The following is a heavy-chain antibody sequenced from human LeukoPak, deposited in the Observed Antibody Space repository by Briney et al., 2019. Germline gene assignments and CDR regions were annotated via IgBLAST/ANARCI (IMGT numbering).Heavy chain of an antibody. J-gene: IGHJ4*02. CDR1: GFTFSNAW. V-gene: IGHV3-66*01. CDR2: IYSGGST. CDR3: AFYYYDSSGYYPYYFDY. Sequence: GGSLRLSCAASGFTFSNAWMSWVRQAPGKGLEWVSVIYSGGSTYYADSVKGRFTISRDNSKNTLYLQMNSLRAEDTAVYYCAFYYYDSSGYYPYYFDYWGQGTLVTVSS. D-gene: IGHD3-22*01.